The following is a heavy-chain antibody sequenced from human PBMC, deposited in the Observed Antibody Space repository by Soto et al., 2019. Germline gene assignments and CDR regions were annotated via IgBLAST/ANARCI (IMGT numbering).Heavy chain of an antibody. CDR2: INAGNDNT. Sequence: QVHLVQSATEVKRPGASVKVSCQTSGFTFTSHAIQWVRQAPGQRPEWLGWINAGNDNTKYSRRFQCSITITRDTAASTAYMELDSLTSEDTALFYCARAPINPKWGVTMFDYWGQGTLVTVSS. D-gene: IGHD7-27*01. V-gene: IGHV1-3*01. J-gene: IGHJ4*02. CDR1: GFTFTSHA. CDR3: ARAPINPKWGVTMFDY.